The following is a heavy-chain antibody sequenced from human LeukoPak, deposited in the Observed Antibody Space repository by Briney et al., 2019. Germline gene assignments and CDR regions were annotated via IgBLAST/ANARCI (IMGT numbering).Heavy chain of an antibody. V-gene: IGHV1-69*13. Sequence: SVKVSCKASGGTFSSYAISWVRQAPGQGLEWMGGIIPIFGAANYAQKFQGRVTVTADESTSTAYMELSSLRSEDTAVYYCARGRPTSYYGRSAYKKTSYFYGLDVWGQGTTVTVSS. CDR2: IIPIFGAA. CDR3: ARGRPTSYYGRSAYKKTSYFYGLDV. D-gene: IGHD3-22*01. J-gene: IGHJ6*02. CDR1: GGTFSSYA.